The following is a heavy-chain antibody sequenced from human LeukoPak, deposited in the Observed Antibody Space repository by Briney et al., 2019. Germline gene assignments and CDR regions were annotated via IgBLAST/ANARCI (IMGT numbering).Heavy chain of an antibody. J-gene: IGHJ3*02. V-gene: IGHV1-69*05. CDR2: IIPIFGTA. CDR3: ASRGGYLWAFDI. CDR1: GGTFSSYA. D-gene: IGHD3-22*01. Sequence: SVKVSCKVSGGTFSSYAISWVRQAPGQGPEWMGGIIPIFGTANYAQKFQGRVTITTDESTSTAYMELSSLRSEDTAVYYCASRGGYLWAFDIWGQGTMVTVSS.